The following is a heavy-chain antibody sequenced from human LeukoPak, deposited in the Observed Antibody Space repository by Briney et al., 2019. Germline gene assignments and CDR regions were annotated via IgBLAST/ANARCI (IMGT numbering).Heavy chain of an antibody. V-gene: IGHV4-38-2*02. Sequence: SETLSLTCNAFNYSMNNGYYWGWIRQPPGKGLEWIGTMYPVANAYYNPSLKDRVTISVDTSKNQFSLKLSSVTAADTAVYYCGRVEKYTSSGPTDPWGQGTLVTVSS. J-gene: IGHJ5*02. CDR2: MYPVANA. D-gene: IGHD6-25*01. CDR3: GRVEKYTSSGPTDP. CDR1: NYSMNNGYY.